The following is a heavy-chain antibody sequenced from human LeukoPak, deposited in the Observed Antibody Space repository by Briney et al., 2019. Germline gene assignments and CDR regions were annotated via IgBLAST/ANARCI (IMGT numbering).Heavy chain of an antibody. D-gene: IGHD5-12*01. J-gene: IGHJ4*02. CDR3: ARVYSGYDYPFDF. V-gene: IGHV3-48*02. CDR2: ISSSIGTI. CDR1: GFTFSSYS. Sequence: GGSLRLFCAASGFTFSSYSMNWVRQGPGKGLEWVSYISSSIGTIYYADSVKGRFTISRDNAKNSLYLQMNSLRDADTAVYYCARVYSGYDYPFDFWGQGTLVTVSS.